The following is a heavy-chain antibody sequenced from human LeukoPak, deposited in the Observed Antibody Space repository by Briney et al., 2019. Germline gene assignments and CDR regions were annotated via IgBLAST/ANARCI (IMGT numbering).Heavy chain of an antibody. CDR1: DGSISSGSYY. CDR3: ARGNMLSDFFDF. J-gene: IGHJ3*01. D-gene: IGHD2/OR15-2a*01. CDR2: IFRPGST. V-gene: IGHV4-61*02. Sequence: PSETLSLTCTVSDGSISSGSYYWTWIRQPAGKGLEWIGRIFRPGSTDYNPSLKSRVTISEDTSQNQFSLHLSSVTAADTAVYYCARGNMLSDFFDFWGQGTVVIVSS.